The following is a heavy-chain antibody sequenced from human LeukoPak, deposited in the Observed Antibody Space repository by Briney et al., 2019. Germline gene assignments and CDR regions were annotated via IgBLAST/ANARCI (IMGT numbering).Heavy chain of an antibody. CDR1: GYTFTGYY. D-gene: IGHD3-3*01. CDR2: INPNSGGT. Sequence: ASVKASCKASGYTFTGYYMHWVRQAPGQGLEWMGWINPNSGGTNYAQKFQGRVTMTRDTSISTAYMELSRLRSDDTAVYYCARDPGYDFWSGYYVPAGFDYWGQGTLVTVSS. CDR3: ARDPGYDFWSGYYVPAGFDY. V-gene: IGHV1-2*02. J-gene: IGHJ4*02.